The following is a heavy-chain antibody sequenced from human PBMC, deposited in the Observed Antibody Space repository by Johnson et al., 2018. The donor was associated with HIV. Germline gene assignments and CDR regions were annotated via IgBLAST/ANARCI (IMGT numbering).Heavy chain of an antibody. D-gene: IGHD1-1*01. CDR2: IRYSGGST. Sequence: VQLVESGGGLVQPGGSLRLSCAASGFTFDDYGMYWVRQAPGKCLEWVSGIRYSGGSTHYADTVKGRFTVSRENAKNSLYLQMNSLRAGDTAVYYCARANDLSAFDIWGQGTMVTVSS. CDR3: ARANDLSAFDI. CDR1: GFTFDDYG. J-gene: IGHJ3*02. V-gene: IGHV3-9*01.